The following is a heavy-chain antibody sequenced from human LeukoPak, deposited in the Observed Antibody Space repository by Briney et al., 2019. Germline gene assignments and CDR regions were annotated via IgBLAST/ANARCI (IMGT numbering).Heavy chain of an antibody. D-gene: IGHD1-1*01. CDR2: IYPGDSDT. CDR1: GYRFTKYW. J-gene: IGHJ4*02. V-gene: IGHV5-51*01. CDR3: VSHFRNWSDGGVDQ. Sequence: GESLKISCEASGYRFTKYWIGWVRQMPGKGLEWMGIIYPGDSDTRYSPSSQGQVTISADKSISTAYLQWSSLQASDTAMYYCVSHFRNWSDGGVDQWGQGTLVTVSS.